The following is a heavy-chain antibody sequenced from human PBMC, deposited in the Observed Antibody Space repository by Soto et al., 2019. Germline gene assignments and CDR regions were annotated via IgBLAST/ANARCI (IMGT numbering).Heavy chain of an antibody. CDR1: GFTFSNYG. V-gene: IGHV3-23*01. D-gene: IGHD2-15*01. CDR2: ISGSGGST. J-gene: IGHJ4*02. CDR3: AKAQGGSYFDY. Sequence: EVQLLESGGGLVQPGGSLRLSCAASGFTFSNYGMSWVRQAPGKGLEWVSVISGSGGSTYYADSVKGRFTISRDNSKNTLYLQMNNLSAEDTAVYYCAKAQGGSYFDYWGQGTLVTVSS.